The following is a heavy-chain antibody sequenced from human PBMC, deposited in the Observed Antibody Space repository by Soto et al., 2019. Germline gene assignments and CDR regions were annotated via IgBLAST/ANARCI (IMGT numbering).Heavy chain of an antibody. V-gene: IGHV3-53*01. CDR1: GFTVSSNY. CDR3: ARNRMGYCSSTSCYLAPLDP. CDR2: IYSGGST. Sequence: EVQLVESGGGLIQPGGSLRLSCAASGFTVSSNYMSWVRQAPGKGLEWVSVIYSGGSTYYADSVKGRFTISRDNTKNTPSLQMNSLRAEDTAVYYCARNRMGYCSSTSCYLAPLDPWGQGTLVTVSS. J-gene: IGHJ5*02. D-gene: IGHD2-2*01.